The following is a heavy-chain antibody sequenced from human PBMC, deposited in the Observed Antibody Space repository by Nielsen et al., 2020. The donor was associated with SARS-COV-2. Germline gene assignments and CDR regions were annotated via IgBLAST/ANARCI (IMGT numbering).Heavy chain of an antibody. CDR2: IWHDGSEK. CDR3: AKVRSVGAVAGLDAFDL. D-gene: IGHD6-19*01. CDR1: GFTFRKHG. Sequence: GESLKISCAASGFTFRKHGMHWLRQAPGKGLEWVGIIWHDGSEKHYGDSVKGRFTISRDNSNNTLFLQMNSLRAEDTAVYYCAKVRSVGAVAGLDAFDLWGQGTMVTVSS. V-gene: IGHV3-33*06. J-gene: IGHJ3*01.